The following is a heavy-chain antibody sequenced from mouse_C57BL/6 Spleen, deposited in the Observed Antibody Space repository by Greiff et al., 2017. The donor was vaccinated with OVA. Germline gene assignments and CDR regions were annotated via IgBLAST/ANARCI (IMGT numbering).Heavy chain of an antibody. V-gene: IGHV1-74*01. Sequence: QVQLQQPGAELVKPGASVKVSCKASGYTFTSYWMHWVKQRPGQGLEWIGRIHPSDSDTNYNQKFKGKATLTVDKSSSTAYMQLSSLTSEDSAVDYCAPLGEVVARNYFDYWGQGTTLTVSS. D-gene: IGHD1-1*01. J-gene: IGHJ2*01. CDR2: IHPSDSDT. CDR3: APLGEVVARNYFDY. CDR1: GYTFTSYW.